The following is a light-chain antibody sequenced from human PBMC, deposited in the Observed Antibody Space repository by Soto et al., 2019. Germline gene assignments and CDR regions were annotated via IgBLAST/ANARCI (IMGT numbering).Light chain of an antibody. V-gene: IGLV1-44*01. CDR2: SNN. Sequence: QSVLTQPPSASGAPGQRVTISCSGSSSNIGSNTVNWYQQLPGTAPKLLIYSNNQRPSGVPDRFSGSKSGTSASLAISGLQFEDEADYSCAAWDDGLNGQAFGPGPSSPS. J-gene: IGLJ1*01. CDR3: AAWDDGLNGQA. CDR1: SSNIGSNT.